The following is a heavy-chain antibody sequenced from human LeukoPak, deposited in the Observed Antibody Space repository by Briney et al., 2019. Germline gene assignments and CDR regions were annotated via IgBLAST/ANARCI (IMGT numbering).Heavy chain of an antibody. V-gene: IGHV4-59*08. CDR1: GGSISSYY. CDR2: IYYSGST. D-gene: IGHD2-8*02. CDR3: ARGYWFYFDF. Sequence: SETLSLTCTVSGGSISSYYWSWIRQPPGPGLEGIGYIYYSGSTNYNPSLKSRVTISGDTSKNQFSLRLSSVTAADTAVYYCARGYWFYFDFWGQGTLVTVSS. J-gene: IGHJ4*02.